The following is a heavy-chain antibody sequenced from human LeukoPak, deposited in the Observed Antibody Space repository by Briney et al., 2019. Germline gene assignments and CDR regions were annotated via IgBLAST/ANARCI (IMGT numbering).Heavy chain of an antibody. V-gene: IGHV3-7*01. D-gene: IGHD1-26*01. CDR3: ARDTSFAVGATLDF. J-gene: IGHJ4*02. CDR2: IKQDGSEK. Sequence: GGSLRLSCAASGFTFSSYWMSWVRQAPGKGLEWVANIKQDGSEKYYVDSVKGRFTISRDNAKNSLYLQMNSLRAEDTAIYYCARDTSFAVGATLDFWGQGTLVTVSS. CDR1: GFTFSSYW.